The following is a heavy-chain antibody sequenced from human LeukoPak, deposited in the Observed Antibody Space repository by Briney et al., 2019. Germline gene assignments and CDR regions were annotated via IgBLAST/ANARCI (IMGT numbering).Heavy chain of an antibody. J-gene: IGHJ4*02. CDR2: ISSGSGYT. V-gene: IGHV3-11*03. Sequence: GGSLRLSCAASGFTFSDYYMNWIRQAPGKGLEWVSYISSGSGYTHYADSVKGRFTISRDNAKNSLYLQMNSLKTEDTAVYYCARLDDYTSSRSYWGQGTLVTVSS. D-gene: IGHD6-13*01. CDR3: ARLDDYTSSRSY. CDR1: GFTFSDYY.